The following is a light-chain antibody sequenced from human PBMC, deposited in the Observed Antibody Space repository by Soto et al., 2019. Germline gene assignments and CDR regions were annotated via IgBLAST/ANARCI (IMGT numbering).Light chain of an antibody. CDR1: QSVNNN. Sequence: EIVMTQSPATLSVSPGERATRSCRASQSVNNNLAWYQQNPGQAPRLLIYGASARATGIPARFSGSGSGTEFTLTISSLQSEDFAVYYCQQYNSRPLTFSGGTKVEIK. CDR2: GAS. V-gene: IGKV3-15*01. CDR3: QQYNSRPLT. J-gene: IGKJ4*01.